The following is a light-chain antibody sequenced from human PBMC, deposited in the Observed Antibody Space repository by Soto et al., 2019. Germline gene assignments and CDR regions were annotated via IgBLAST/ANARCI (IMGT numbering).Light chain of an antibody. V-gene: IGKV1D-12*01. CDR2: VTS. CDR1: QGISSW. Sequence: DIQMTQSPSSVSASVGDRVTITCRASQGISSWLAWYQQKPGKAPKLLIYVTSNLQGGVPSRFSGVGSGTDFTLTISSLQPEDFATYYCQRANSVAVTFGQGTRLEIK. J-gene: IGKJ5*01. CDR3: QRANSVAVT.